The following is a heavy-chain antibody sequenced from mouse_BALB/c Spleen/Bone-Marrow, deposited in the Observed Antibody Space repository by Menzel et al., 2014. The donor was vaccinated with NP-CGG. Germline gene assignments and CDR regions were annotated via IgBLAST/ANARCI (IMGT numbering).Heavy chain of an antibody. J-gene: IGHJ1*01. CDR1: GYTFTSYY. V-gene: IGHV1S81*02. CDR2: INPSNGGT. CDR3: TRSGTSWLRRSWYFDV. D-gene: IGHD2-2*01. Sequence: VQLQQSGAELVKPGASVKLSCKASGYTFTSYYMYWVKQRPGQGLEWIGEINPSNGGTYFNEKFKSKATLTVDKSSSTAYMQLSSLTSEDSAVYYCTRSGTSWLRRSWYFDVWGAGTTVTVSS.